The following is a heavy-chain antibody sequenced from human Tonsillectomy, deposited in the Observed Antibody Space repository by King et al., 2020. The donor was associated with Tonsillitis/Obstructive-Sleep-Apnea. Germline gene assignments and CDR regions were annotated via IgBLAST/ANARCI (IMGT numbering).Heavy chain of an antibody. V-gene: IGHV3-48*03. CDR3: ASSRFGGWFDP. CDR2: ISSSGSTI. J-gene: IGHJ5*02. Sequence: VQLVESGGGLVQPGGSLRVSCAASGFTFSSYEMNWVRQAPGKGLEWVSYISSSGSTIYYADSVKGRFTISRDNAKNSLYLQMNSLRAEDTAVYDCASSRFGGWFDPWGQGTLVTVSS. D-gene: IGHD2-15*01. CDR1: GFTFSSYE.